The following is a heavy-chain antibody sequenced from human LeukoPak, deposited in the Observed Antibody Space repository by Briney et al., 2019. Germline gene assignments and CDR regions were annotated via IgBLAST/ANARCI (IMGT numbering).Heavy chain of an antibody. D-gene: IGHD3-22*01. CDR1: GGSISSYY. CDR3: AREGVEYYYDSSGYYYYYYYMDV. J-gene: IGHJ6*03. V-gene: IGHV4-4*07. Sequence: SETLSLTCTVSGGSISSYYWSWIRQPAGKGLEWIGRIYTSGSTNYNPSLKSRVTMSVDTSKNQFSLQLNSVTPEDTAVYYCAREGVEYYYDSSGYYYYYYYMDVWGKGTTVTVSS. CDR2: IYTSGST.